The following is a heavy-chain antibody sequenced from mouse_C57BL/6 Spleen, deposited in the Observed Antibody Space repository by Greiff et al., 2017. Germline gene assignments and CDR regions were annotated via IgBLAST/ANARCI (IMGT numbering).Heavy chain of an antibody. CDR1: GFTFSDYG. CDR2: ISSGSSTI. V-gene: IGHV5-17*01. CDR3: AKCDYAPMGY. D-gene: IGHD2-4*01. J-gene: IGHJ4*01. Sequence: EVMLVESGGGLVKPGGSLKLSCAASGFTFSDYGMHWVRQAPEKGLEWVAYISSGSSTIYYADTVKGRFTISRDNAKNTLFLQMTSLRSEDTAMYYCAKCDYAPMGYWGQGASVTGSS.